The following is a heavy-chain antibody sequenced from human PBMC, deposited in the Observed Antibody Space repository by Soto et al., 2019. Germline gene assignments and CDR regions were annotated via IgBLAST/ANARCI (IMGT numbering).Heavy chain of an antibody. J-gene: IGHJ6*02. CDR2: IIPIFGTA. D-gene: IGHD1-7*01. CDR1: GGTFSSYA. Sequence: SVQVSCKASGGTFSSYAISWVRQAPGQGLEWMGGIIPIFGTANYAQKFQGRVTITADESTSTAYMEPSSLRSEDTAVYYCARAGYNWNLNYYYGMDVWGQGTTVTVSS. V-gene: IGHV1-69*13. CDR3: ARAGYNWNLNYYYGMDV.